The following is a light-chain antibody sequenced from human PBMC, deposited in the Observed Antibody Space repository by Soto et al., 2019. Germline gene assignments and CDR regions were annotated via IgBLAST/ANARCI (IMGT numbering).Light chain of an antibody. CDR1: SSDTGGY. CDR3: CSYTGTYIWL. V-gene: IGLV2-11*01. CDR2: DVN. Sequence: QSALTQPRSVSASPGQSVTISCTGSSSDTGGYVSWYQQCPGKAPRLLIYDVNKRRSGVPDRFSGSKSGNTASLTISGLQAEDEADYYCCSYTGTYIWLFGGGTKVTVL. J-gene: IGLJ3*02.